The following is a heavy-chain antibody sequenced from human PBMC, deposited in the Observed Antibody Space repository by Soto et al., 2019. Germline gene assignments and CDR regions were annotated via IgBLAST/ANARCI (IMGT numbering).Heavy chain of an antibody. D-gene: IGHD6-19*01. CDR2: IYGGGST. J-gene: IGHJ4*02. CDR3: ARSSAWNRFDY. CDR1: GFSVSSYY. V-gene: IGHV3-66*01. Sequence: EVQLVESGGDLVKPGGSLRLSCAVSGFSVSSYYMNWVRQAPGKGLEWVSHIYGGGSTSYAASVAGRFCISRDNSKDAQYGQKNILRTDDTAVYYCARSSAWNRFDYWGQGNLVTVSA.